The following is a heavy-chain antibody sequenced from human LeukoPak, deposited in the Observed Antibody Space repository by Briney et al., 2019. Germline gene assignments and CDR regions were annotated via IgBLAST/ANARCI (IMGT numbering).Heavy chain of an antibody. D-gene: IGHD1-26*01. V-gene: IGHV4-34*01. CDR3: ARHWWELLLGDLYYHYYMDV. J-gene: IGHJ6*03. CDR2: INHSGST. Sequence: SETLSLTCAVYGGSFSGYYWSWIRQPPGKGLEWIGEINHSGSTNYNPSLKSRVTISVDTSKNQFSLKLSSVTAADTAVYYCARHWWELLLGDLYYHYYMDVWAKGPRSPSP. CDR1: GGSFSGYY.